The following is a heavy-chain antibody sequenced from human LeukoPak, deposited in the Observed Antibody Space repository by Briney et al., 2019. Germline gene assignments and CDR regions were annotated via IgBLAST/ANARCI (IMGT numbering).Heavy chain of an antibody. CDR3: AHTYYYDSSGYYHDAFDI. Sequence: TLSLTCTVSGGSISSYYWSWIRQPPGKGLEWLALIYWNDDKRYSPSLKSRLTITKDTSKNQVVLTMTNMDPVDTATYYCAHTYYYDSSGYYHDAFDIWGQGTMVTVSS. J-gene: IGHJ3*02. D-gene: IGHD3-22*01. CDR2: IYWNDDK. V-gene: IGHV2-5*01. CDR1: GGSISSYYW.